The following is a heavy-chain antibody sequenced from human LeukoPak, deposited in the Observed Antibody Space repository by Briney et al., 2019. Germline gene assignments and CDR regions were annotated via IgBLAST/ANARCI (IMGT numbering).Heavy chain of an antibody. CDR2: INTDGTTT. V-gene: IGHV3-74*01. Sequence: GGSLRLSCAASGFTFSSYWMHWVRQPPGKGQVWVSRINTDGTTTSYADSVKGRFTISRDNAKNTLYLQMNSLRAEDTAVYYCARPSGTYPWFDPWGQGTLVTVSS. CDR3: ARPSGTYPWFDP. J-gene: IGHJ5*02. D-gene: IGHD1-26*01. CDR1: GFTFSSYW.